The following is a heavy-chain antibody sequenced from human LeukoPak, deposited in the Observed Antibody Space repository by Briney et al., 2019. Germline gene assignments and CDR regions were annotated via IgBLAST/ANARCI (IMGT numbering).Heavy chain of an antibody. CDR3: TTDGVIVVVNTTHDY. CDR2: IKSKTDGGTT. CDR1: GFTFSNAW. D-gene: IGHD3-22*01. Sequence: GGSFRLSCAASGFTFSNAWMNRVRQAPGKGLEWVGRIKSKTDGGTTDYAAPVKGRFTISRDDSKNTLYLQMNSLKTEDTAVYYCTTDGVIVVVNTTHDYWGQGTLVTVSS. J-gene: IGHJ4*02. V-gene: IGHV3-15*07.